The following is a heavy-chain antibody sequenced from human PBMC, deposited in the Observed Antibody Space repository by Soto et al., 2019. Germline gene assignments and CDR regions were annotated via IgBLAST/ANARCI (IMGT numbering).Heavy chain of an antibody. CDR2: ISYDGSNK. CDR3: VRTAMVVNDAFDI. J-gene: IGHJ3*02. D-gene: IGHD5-18*01. V-gene: IGHV3-30-3*01. Sequence: QVQLVESGGGVVQPGRSLRLSCAASGFTFSSYAMHWVRQAPGKGLEWVAVISYDGSNKYYADSVKGRFTISRDNSKNTLYLQMNSLRAEDTAVYYCVRTAMVVNDAFDIWGQGTMVTVSS. CDR1: GFTFSSYA.